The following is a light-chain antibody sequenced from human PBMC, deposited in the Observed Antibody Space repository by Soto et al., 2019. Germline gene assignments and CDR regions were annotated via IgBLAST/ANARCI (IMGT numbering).Light chain of an antibody. CDR2: GAS. CDR3: QQYGTSPIT. CDR1: SSNIGAGY. V-gene: IGKV3-20*01. J-gene: IGKJ5*01. Sequence: VLTQPPSVSGAPGQRVTISCTGSSSNIGAGYDVHWYQQRPGQAPRLLIYGASKRATGIPDRFSGSGSGTDFTLTISRLEPEDFALYYCQQYGTSPITFGQGTRLEIK.